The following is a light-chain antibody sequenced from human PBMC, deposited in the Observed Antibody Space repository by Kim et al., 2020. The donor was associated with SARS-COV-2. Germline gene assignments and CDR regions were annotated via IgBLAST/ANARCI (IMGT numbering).Light chain of an antibody. V-gene: IGKV1-39*01. J-gene: IGKJ1*01. Sequence: DIQMTQSPSSLSASVGDRVTITCRASQSISTYLNWYQQKPGKAPKLLIYAASSLEGGVPSRFSGSASGTDFTLTISSLQAEDFATYYCQQSYSTPQTFGQGTKVEIK. CDR1: QSISTY. CDR2: AAS. CDR3: QQSYSTPQT.